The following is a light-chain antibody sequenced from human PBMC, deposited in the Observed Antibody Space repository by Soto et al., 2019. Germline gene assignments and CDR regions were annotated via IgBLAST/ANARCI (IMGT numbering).Light chain of an antibody. CDR1: SSDVGGYNY. CDR2: DVT. Sequence: QSALTQPASVSGSPGQSITISCTGTSSDVGGYNYVSWYQQHPGKAPKLMIYDVTNRPSGVSNRFSGSKSGNTASLTISGLQAEDEADYYCSSYISSSTPLVFGGGTKVTVL. V-gene: IGLV2-14*01. CDR3: SSYISSSTPLV. J-gene: IGLJ3*02.